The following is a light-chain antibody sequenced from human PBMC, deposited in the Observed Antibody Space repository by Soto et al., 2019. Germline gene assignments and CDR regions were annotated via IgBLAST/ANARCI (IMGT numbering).Light chain of an antibody. CDR3: QQYYYWPQIFT. V-gene: IGKV3-15*01. J-gene: IGKJ3*01. Sequence: EIVMTQSPATLSVSPGERATLSCGASQSVSSNLAWYQQKPGQAPRLLIYDASTRATGIPARFSGSGSGIEFTLTISSLQSEDFAIYFCQQYYYWPQIFTFGPGTKVDIK. CDR2: DAS. CDR1: QSVSSN.